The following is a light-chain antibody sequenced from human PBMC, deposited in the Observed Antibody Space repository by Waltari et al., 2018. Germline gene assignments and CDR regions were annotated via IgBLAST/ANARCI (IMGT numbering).Light chain of an antibody. Sequence: EIVLTQSPGTLSFSPVEIATLTCGASKSVRNNYIAWYQQKPGQHPRLLIYHTSSGATGVPDRFSGSGSGTDFTLTIIKLEPEDSAVYYCQQYGASPETFGQGTKVEIK. CDR3: QQYGASPET. CDR1: KSVRNNY. CDR2: HTS. J-gene: IGKJ1*01. V-gene: IGKV3-20*01.